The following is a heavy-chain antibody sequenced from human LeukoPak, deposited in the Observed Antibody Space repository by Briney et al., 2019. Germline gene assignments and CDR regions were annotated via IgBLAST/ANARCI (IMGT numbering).Heavy chain of an antibody. J-gene: IGHJ4*02. CDR3: AGGVTAGY. Sequence: PGGSRSLSCEASGFTFSSLSMTWVRQAPRKGLEWVATIKEDGNEKHYVDSVKGRFTISRDNTKNSLYLQMNSLRVEDTAVYYCAGGVTAGYWGQGTLVTVSS. CDR1: GFTFSSLS. V-gene: IGHV3-7*04. D-gene: IGHD2-21*02. CDR2: IKEDGNEK.